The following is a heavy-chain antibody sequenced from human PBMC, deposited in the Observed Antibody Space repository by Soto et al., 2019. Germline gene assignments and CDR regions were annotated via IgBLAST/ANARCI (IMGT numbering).Heavy chain of an antibody. D-gene: IGHD7-27*01. CDR2: ISYDGSNK. V-gene: IGHV3-30*04. J-gene: IGHJ3*02. CDR1: GFTFSSYA. Sequence: GGSLRLSCAASGFTFSSYAMHWVRQAPGKGLEWVAVISYDGSNKYYADSMKGRFTISRDNSKNTLYLQMNSLRAEDTAVYYCARALHLGRTDDAFDIWGQGTMVTVSS. CDR3: ARALHLGRTDDAFDI.